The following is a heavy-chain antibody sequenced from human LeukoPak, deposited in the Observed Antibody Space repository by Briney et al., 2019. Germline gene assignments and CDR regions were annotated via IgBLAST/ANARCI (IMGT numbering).Heavy chain of an antibody. CDR2: IRSDGSNK. D-gene: IGHD4-17*01. J-gene: IGHJ4*02. CDR3: AKTSGYGDSGGYYYFDY. Sequence: GGSLRLSCAASGFIFSIYGMHWVRQAPGKGLEWVAFIRSDGSNKYYGDSVKGRFTISRDNSKNTLYLQMNSLRVEDTALYYCAKTSGYGDSGGYYYFDYWGQGTLVTVSS. CDR1: GFIFSIYG. V-gene: IGHV3-30*02.